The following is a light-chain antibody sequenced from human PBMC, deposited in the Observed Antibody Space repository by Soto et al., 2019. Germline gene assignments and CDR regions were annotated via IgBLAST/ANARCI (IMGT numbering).Light chain of an antibody. Sequence: DIQMTQSPSSLSASVGYKVTITCLASQSISSYLNWYQQKPGKAPKLMIYAASSLQSGVPSRFSGSGSGTDFTLTISSLKPEDFETYYCQQSYSTPITVGQGTRLEIK. CDR1: QSISSY. CDR3: QQSYSTPIT. CDR2: AAS. V-gene: IGKV1-39*01. J-gene: IGKJ5*01.